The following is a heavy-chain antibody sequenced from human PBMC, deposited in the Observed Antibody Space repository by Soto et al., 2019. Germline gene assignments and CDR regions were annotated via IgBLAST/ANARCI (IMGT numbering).Heavy chain of an antibody. V-gene: IGHV3-53*01. Sequence: AGGSLRLSCAASGFTVSSNYMSWVRQAPGKGLEWVSVIYSGGSTYYADSVKGRFTISRDNSKNTLYLQMNSLRAEDTAVYYCARLAYCGGDCYCFDYWGQGTLVIVSS. CDR3: ARLAYCGGDCYCFDY. J-gene: IGHJ4*02. CDR1: GFTVSSNY. CDR2: IYSGGST. D-gene: IGHD2-21*02.